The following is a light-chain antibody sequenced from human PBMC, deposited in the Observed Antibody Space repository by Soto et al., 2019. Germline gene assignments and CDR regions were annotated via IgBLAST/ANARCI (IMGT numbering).Light chain of an antibody. CDR2: GPS. J-gene: IGKJ4*01. CDR1: QSVSSSY. V-gene: IGKV3-20*01. Sequence: DIVFTQSPGTLSLSPGERATHSCRASQSVSSSYLAWYQQKPGQDPRLLIYGPSNRATGIPDRFSGSGSATDFTLTISRLEPEDFAVYYCQQYDTSPLTLGGGTKVDIK. CDR3: QQYDTSPLT.